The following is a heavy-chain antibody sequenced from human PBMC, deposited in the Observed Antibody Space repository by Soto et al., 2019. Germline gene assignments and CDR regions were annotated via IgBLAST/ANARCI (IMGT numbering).Heavy chain of an antibody. D-gene: IGHD6-13*01. Sequence: QVQLQESGPGLVKPSQTLSLTCTVSGGSISSGGYYWSWIRQHPGKGLEWIGYIYYSGSTYYNPSLKSRVTIPVDTYKNQFALKLSSVTAADTAVYYCARTQGIAAAGTSYFDYWGQGTLGTVSS. V-gene: IGHV4-31*03. J-gene: IGHJ4*02. CDR2: IYYSGST. CDR1: GGSISSGGYY. CDR3: ARTQGIAAAGTSYFDY.